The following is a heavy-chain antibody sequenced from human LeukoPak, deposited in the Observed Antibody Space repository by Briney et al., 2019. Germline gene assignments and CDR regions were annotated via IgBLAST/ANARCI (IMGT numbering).Heavy chain of an antibody. J-gene: IGHJ4*02. CDR1: GFTFSSYA. Sequence: PGGSLRLSCAASGFTFSSYAMHWVRQAPGKGLEGVAVISYDGSNKFYAGSVKGRFTISRDNSKNTLYLQMNSLRAEDTALYYCARDATSDVWSRGDYWGQGTLVTVSS. CDR2: ISYDGSNK. V-gene: IGHV3-30-3*01. CDR3: ARDATSDVWSRGDY. D-gene: IGHD1-26*01.